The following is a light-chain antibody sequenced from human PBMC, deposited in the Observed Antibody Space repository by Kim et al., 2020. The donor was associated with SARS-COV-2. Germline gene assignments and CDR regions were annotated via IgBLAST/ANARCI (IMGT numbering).Light chain of an antibody. CDR3: QQYGTSPRT. Sequence: APGEGATLSCRASQSVSSTYLAWYQQKSGQAPRLLIYGTSTRATGTPDRFSGSGSGTDFTLTNSRLEPEDFAVYYCQQYGTSPRTFGGGTKVDIK. CDR1: QSVSSTY. V-gene: IGKV3-20*01. J-gene: IGKJ4*01. CDR2: GTS.